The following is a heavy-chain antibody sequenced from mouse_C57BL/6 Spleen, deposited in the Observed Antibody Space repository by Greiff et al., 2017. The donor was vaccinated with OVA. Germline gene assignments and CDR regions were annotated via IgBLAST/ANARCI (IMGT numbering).Heavy chain of an antibody. CDR2: ISYDGSN. J-gene: IGHJ2*01. V-gene: IGHV3-6*01. D-gene: IGHD2-4*01. CDR1: GYSITSGYY. CDR3: ARAGLHPYFDY. Sequence: EVKLMESGPGLVKPSQSLSLTCSVTGYSITSGYYWNWIRQFPGNKLEWMGYISYDGSNNYNPSLKNRISITRDTSKNQFFLKLNSVTTEDTATYYCARAGLHPYFDYWGQGTTLTVSS.